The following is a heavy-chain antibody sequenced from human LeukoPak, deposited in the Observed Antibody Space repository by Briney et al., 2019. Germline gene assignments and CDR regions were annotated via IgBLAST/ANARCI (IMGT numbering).Heavy chain of an antibody. D-gene: IGHD6-19*01. CDR1: AFTFSSYA. CDR2: ISGSGGST. CDR3: ASPPGLWLAYFDY. V-gene: IGHV3-23*01. J-gene: IGHJ4*02. Sequence: GGSLRLSCAASAFTFSSYAMSWLRQAPGKGLEWVSAISGSGGSTYYADSVKGRFTISRDNSKNTLYLQMNGLRAEDTAVYYCASPPGLWLAYFDYWGQGTLVTVSS.